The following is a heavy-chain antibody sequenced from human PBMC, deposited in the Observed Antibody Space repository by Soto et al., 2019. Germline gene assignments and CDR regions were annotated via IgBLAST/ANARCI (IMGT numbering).Heavy chain of an antibody. CDR2: IYYSGST. CDR1: GGSISSGGYY. Sequence: SETLSLTCTVSGGSISSGGYYWSWIRQHPGKGLEWIGYIYYSGSTYYNPSLKSRVTISVDTSKNQFSLKLSSVTAADTAVYYCARANSNYVTKFDYWGQGTLVTVSS. CDR3: ARANSNYVTKFDY. D-gene: IGHD4-4*01. J-gene: IGHJ4*02. V-gene: IGHV4-31*03.